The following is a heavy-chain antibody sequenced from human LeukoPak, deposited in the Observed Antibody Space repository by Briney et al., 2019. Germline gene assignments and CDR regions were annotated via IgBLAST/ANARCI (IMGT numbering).Heavy chain of an antibody. D-gene: IGHD1-7*01. CDR1: GGSIRSSYYY. Sequence: SETLSLTCTVSGGSIRSSYYYWGWIRQPPGKGLEWIGYIYYSGSTNYNPFLKSRVTISVDTSTNQFSLKLSSVTAADTAVYYCARDNWNYGSSMDVWGQGTTVTVSS. V-gene: IGHV4-61*01. CDR2: IYYSGST. CDR3: ARDNWNYGSSMDV. J-gene: IGHJ6*02.